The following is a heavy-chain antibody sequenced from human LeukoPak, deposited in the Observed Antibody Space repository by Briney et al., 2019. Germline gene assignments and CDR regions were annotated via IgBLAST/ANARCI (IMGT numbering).Heavy chain of an antibody. CDR2: ISYDGSNK. J-gene: IGHJ4*02. D-gene: IGHD1-26*01. Sequence: GGSLRLSCAASGFTFSSYAMHWVRQAPGKGLEWVAVISYDGSNKYYADSVKGRFTISRDNSKNTLYLQMNSLRAEDTAVYYCARDSTRGAYSGSYCDYWGQGTLVTVSS. V-gene: IGHV3-30-3*01. CDR1: GFTFSSYA. CDR3: ARDSTRGAYSGSYCDY.